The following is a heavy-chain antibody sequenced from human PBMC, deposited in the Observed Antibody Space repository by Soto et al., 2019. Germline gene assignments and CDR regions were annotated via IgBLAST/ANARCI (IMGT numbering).Heavy chain of an antibody. CDR3: ARCTKPSIAAAGPERYYYGMDV. D-gene: IGHD6-13*01. V-gene: IGHV4-31*03. CDR1: GGSISSGGYY. Sequence: QVQLQESGPGLVKPSQTLSLTCTVSGGSISSGGYYWSWIRQHPGKGLEWIGYIYYSGSTYYNPSLMSRVTISVDTSKNQFSLKLSSVTAADTAVYYCARCTKPSIAAAGPERYYYGMDVWGQGTTVTVSS. CDR2: IYYSGST. J-gene: IGHJ6*02.